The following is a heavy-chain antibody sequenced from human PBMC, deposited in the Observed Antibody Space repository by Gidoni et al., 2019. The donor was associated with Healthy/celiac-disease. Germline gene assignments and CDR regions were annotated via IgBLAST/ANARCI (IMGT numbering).Heavy chain of an antibody. CDR3: ARGEVVVAEDRTFDI. V-gene: IGHV4-31*03. CDR1: GGSISSGGYS. Sequence: QVQLQESGPGLVKPSQTLSLTCTVSGGSISSGGYSWSWIRQHPGKGLEWIGYIYYSGSTYYNPSLKSRVTISVDTSKNQFSLKLSSVTAADTAVYYCARGEVVVAEDRTFDIWEQGTMVTVSS. D-gene: IGHD2-15*01. J-gene: IGHJ3*02. CDR2: IYYSGST.